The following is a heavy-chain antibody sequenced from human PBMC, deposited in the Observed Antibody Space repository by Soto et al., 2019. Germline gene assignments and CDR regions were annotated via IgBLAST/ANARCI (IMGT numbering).Heavy chain of an antibody. CDR1: GFTVSSYA. V-gene: IGHV3-23*01. D-gene: IGHD3-22*01. CDR2: ISGSGGST. CDR3: AKRPPRYYESSGRVPDY. Sequence: PGGSLRLSCAASGFTVSSYALSWVRQAPGNGLEWGSAISGSGGSTYYADYVKGRFTISRDNSKNTLYLQMNSLRAEDTAVYYCAKRPPRYYESSGRVPDYWGQGTLVTVSS. J-gene: IGHJ4*02.